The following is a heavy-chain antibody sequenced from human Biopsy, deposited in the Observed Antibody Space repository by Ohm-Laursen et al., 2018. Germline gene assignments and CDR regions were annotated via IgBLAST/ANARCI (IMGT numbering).Heavy chain of an antibody. D-gene: IGHD3-16*01. V-gene: IGHV3-21*06. Sequence: SLRLSCAASGAALSGYSMTWVRQAPGKGLEWVSSITGGSNYINYADSVKGRLTISRENAKNSLYLQLDSLRDEDTAVYYCAAERLPSGIGGPWLDPWGQGTLVIVSS. CDR1: GAALSGYS. CDR3: AAERLPSGIGGPWLDP. CDR2: ITGGSNYI. J-gene: IGHJ5*02.